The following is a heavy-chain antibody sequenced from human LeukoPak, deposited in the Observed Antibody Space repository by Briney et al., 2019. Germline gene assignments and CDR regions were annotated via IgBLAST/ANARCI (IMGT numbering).Heavy chain of an antibody. V-gene: IGHV4-39*01. Sequence: PSETLSLTCTVSGGSISSSSYYWGWIRQPPGKGLEWIGSIYYSGSTFYNPSLKSRVTISVDTSKNQFSLKLSSVTAADTAVYYCARHVDTWYSSSDKASFDYWGQGTLVTVSS. CDR2: IYYSGST. J-gene: IGHJ4*02. D-gene: IGHD6-6*01. CDR1: GGSISSSSYY. CDR3: ARHVDTWYSSSDKASFDY.